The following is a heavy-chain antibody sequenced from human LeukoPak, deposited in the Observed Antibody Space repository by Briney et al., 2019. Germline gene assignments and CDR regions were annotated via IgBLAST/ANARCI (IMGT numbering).Heavy chain of an antibody. V-gene: IGHV3-23*01. J-gene: IGHJ4*02. D-gene: IGHD1-26*01. Sequence: GGSLRLSCAASGFTFSSYAMSWVRQAPGKGLEWVSVISGSGGSTYYADSVKGRFTISRDNSKNTLYLQMNSLRAEDTAVYYCATGLYSGSYSGFDYWGQGTLVAVSS. CDR3: ATGLYSGSYSGFDY. CDR2: ISGSGGST. CDR1: GFTFSSYA.